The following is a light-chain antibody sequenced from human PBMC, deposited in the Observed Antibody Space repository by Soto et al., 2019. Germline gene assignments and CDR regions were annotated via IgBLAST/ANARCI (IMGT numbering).Light chain of an antibody. CDR2: DNN. V-gene: IGLV1-51*01. Sequence: QSVLTQPPSVSAAPGQKVNISCSGSSSNIANNYVSWYQQVPGTAPKLLIYDNNKRPSGIPDRFSGSKSGTSATLGITGLQTGDEADYYCGTWDINLTTGLFGGGTQLTVL. CDR1: SSNIANNY. J-gene: IGLJ2*01. CDR3: GTWDINLTTGL.